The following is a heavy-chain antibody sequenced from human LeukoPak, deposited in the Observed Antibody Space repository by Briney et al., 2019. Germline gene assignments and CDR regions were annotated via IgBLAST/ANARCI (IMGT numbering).Heavy chain of an antibody. Sequence: PSETLSLTCTVSGGSISSYYWSWIRQPPGKGLEWIGYLYYSGSTNHNPSLKSRVTISVDTSKNQFSLKLSSVTAADTAVYYCARVFSYYYDSSGYFDYWGQGTLVTVSS. CDR1: GGSISSYY. D-gene: IGHD3-22*01. V-gene: IGHV4-59*01. CDR2: LYYSGST. CDR3: ARVFSYYYDSSGYFDY. J-gene: IGHJ4*02.